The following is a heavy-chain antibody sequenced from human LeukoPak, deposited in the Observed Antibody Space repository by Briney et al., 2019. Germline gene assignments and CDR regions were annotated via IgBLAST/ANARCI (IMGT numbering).Heavy chain of an antibody. CDR1: GFTFSSYS. J-gene: IGHJ5*02. D-gene: IGHD3-16*01. CDR2: ISSSSSYI. Sequence: GGSLRLSCAASGFTFSSYSMNWVRQAPGKGLEWVSSISSSSSYIYYADSVKGRFTISRDNAKNSLYLQMNSLRAEDTAVYHCARDSGWGSSNWFDPWGQGTLVTVSS. CDR3: ARDSGWGSSNWFDP. V-gene: IGHV3-21*01.